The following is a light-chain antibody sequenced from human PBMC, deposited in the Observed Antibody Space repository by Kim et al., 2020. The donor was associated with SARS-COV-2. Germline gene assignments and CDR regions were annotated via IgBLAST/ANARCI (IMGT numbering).Light chain of an antibody. J-gene: IGKJ2*01. CDR3: QQRSNWYT. Sequence: LSLSPGERATLSCKASQSVSSYLAWYQQKPSQAPRLLIYDASNRATGIPARFSGSGSGTDFTLTISSLEPEDFAVYYCQQRSNWYTFGQGTKLEI. CDR2: DAS. CDR1: QSVSSY. V-gene: IGKV3-11*01.